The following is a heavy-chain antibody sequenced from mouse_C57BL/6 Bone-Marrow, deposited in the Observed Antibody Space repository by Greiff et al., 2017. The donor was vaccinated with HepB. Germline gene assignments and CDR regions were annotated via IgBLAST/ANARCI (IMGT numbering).Heavy chain of an antibody. Sequence: EVQLQESGPGLVKPSQTVFLTCTVTGISITTGNYRWSWLRQFPGNKLEWIGYIYYSGTITYNPSLPSRTTITRDTPKNQFFLEMNSLTAEDTATDYCARGTTGGYFDYWGQGTTLTVAS. J-gene: IGHJ2*01. CDR1: GISITTGNYR. CDR3: ARGTTGGYFDY. D-gene: IGHD1-1*01. CDR2: IYYSGTI. V-gene: IGHV3-5*01.